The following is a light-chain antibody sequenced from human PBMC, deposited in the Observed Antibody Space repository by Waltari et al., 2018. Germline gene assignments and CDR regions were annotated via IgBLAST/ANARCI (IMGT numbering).Light chain of an antibody. CDR1: QGIGNF. V-gene: IGKV1-27*01. J-gene: IGKJ5*01. Sequence: DIQMTQSPSSLSASVGDTVTITCRASQGIGNFVAWYQLKPGKIPKLLISAASTLQSGVTSRFSGSGSGTDFTLTISSLQPDDVATYYCQKYNGAPLITFGQGTRVEIK. CDR3: QKYNGAPLIT. CDR2: AAS.